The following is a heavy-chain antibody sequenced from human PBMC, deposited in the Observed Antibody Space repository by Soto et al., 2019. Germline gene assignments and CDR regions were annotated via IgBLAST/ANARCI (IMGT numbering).Heavy chain of an antibody. CDR3: AIDTAMGMTAAFDI. CDR1: GFTVSSNY. J-gene: IGHJ3*02. Sequence: EVQLVETGGGLIQPGGSLRLSCAASGFTVSSNYMSWVRQAPGKGLEWVSVIYSGGSTYYADSVKGRFTISRDNSKNTLYLQMNSLRAEDTAVYYCAIDTAMGMTAAFDIWGQGTMVTVSS. CDR2: IYSGGST. D-gene: IGHD5-18*01. V-gene: IGHV3-53*02.